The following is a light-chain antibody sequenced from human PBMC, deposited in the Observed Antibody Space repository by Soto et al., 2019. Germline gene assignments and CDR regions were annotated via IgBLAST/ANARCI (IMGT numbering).Light chain of an antibody. CDR2: GAS. CDR1: QSVSSSY. Sequence: EIVLTQSPGTLSLSPGERVTLSCRASQSVSSSYLAWYQQKPGQAPRLLIYGASSRATGIPDRFSGSGSGTDFTLTISRLEPEDLAVYYCQQYGGSPYTFGQGTNLEIK. CDR3: QQYGGSPYT. V-gene: IGKV3-20*01. J-gene: IGKJ2*01.